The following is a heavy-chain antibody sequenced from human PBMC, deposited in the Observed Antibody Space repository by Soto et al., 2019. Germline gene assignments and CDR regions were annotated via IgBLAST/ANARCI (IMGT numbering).Heavy chain of an antibody. CDR2: FSLSGTT. V-gene: IGHV4-4*07. CDR1: GASITGSSY. J-gene: IGHJ4*02. Sequence: PSETPSLTCTASGASITGSSYWSWIRQHAGKGLEWIGRFSLSGTTNYNPSLRSRVTMSADVSKNQFSLRLTSVTAADTALYYCARGMTPPGAPAWYYFDSWGQGTLVTVSS. D-gene: IGHD2-8*02. CDR3: ARGMTPPGAPAWYYFDS.